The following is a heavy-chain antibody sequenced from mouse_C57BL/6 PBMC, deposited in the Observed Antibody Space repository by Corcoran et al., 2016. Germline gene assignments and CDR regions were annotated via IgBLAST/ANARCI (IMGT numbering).Heavy chain of an antibody. CDR2: IYPGDGDT. CDR1: GYAFSSYW. D-gene: IGHD4-1*01. V-gene: IGHV1-80*01. J-gene: IGHJ4*01. CDR3: ARGLGHLYYYAMDY. Sequence: QVQLQQSGAELVKPGASVKISCKASGYAFSSYWMNWVKQRPGKGLEWIGKIYPGDGDTNYNGTFKGKATLTADKSSSTAYMQLSSLTSEDSAVYFCARGLGHLYYYAMDYWGQGTSVTVSS.